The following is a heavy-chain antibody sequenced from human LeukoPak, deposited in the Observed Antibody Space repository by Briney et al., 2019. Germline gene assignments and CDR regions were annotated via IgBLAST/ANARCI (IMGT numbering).Heavy chain of an antibody. CDR3: ARRGSGFYY. D-gene: IGHD6-19*01. Sequence: GGSLRLSCAASGFSFKTFTMNWVRQAPGKGLEWVSSISSRPSDMYYADSVKGRFTISRDNARNSLFLQMNSLRAEDTAVYYCARRGSGFYYWGQGTVVTVSS. J-gene: IGHJ4*02. CDR1: GFSFKTFT. CDR2: ISSRPSDM. V-gene: IGHV3-21*01.